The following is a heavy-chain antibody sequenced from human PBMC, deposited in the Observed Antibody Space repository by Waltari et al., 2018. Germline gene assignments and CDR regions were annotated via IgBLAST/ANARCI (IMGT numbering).Heavy chain of an antibody. J-gene: IGHJ4*02. Sequence: QVQLVESGGGVVQPGGPLRLVCEASGLSLRRTGMHWVRQAPGKGLGWMAVISYDGKNTYYSDSVKGRFTISRDNSKNTLYLQMNSLRPEDTAVYYCAKSLETGATAFDYWGQGTLVTVSS. D-gene: IGHD1-26*01. CDR2: ISYDGKNT. CDR1: GLSLRRTG. CDR3: AKSLETGATAFDY. V-gene: IGHV3-30*18.